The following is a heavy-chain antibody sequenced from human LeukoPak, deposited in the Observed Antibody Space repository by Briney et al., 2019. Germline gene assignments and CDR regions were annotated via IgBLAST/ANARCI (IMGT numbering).Heavy chain of an antibody. Sequence: ASVKVSCKASGYTFSNYGISWVRQAPGQGLEWMGWISAYNGNTNYAQKLQGRVTMTRDTSISTAYMELSRLRSDDTAVYYCARALGSPVGWFDYWGQGILVTVSS. V-gene: IGHV1-18*01. J-gene: IGHJ4*02. CDR3: ARALGSPVGWFDY. CDR1: GYTFSNYG. D-gene: IGHD2-15*01. CDR2: ISAYNGNT.